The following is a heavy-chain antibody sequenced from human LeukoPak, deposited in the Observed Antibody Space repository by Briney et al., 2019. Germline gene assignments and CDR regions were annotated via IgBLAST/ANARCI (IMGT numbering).Heavy chain of an antibody. CDR2: ISSSSSTI. D-gene: IGHD5-12*01. CDR3: ARGIVALQGTYMDV. CDR1: GFTFDDYG. V-gene: IGHV3-48*01. J-gene: IGHJ6*03. Sequence: GGSLRLSCAASGFTFDDYGMSWVRQAPGKGLEWVSYISSSSSTIYYADSVKGRFTISRDNAKNSLYLQMNSLRAEDTAVYYCARGIVALQGTYMDVWGKGTTVTVSS.